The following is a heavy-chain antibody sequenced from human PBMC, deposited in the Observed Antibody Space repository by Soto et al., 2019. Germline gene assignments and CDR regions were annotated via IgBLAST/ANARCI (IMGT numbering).Heavy chain of an antibody. CDR1: GFTFDDYA. V-gene: IGHV3-43D*04. Sequence: EVQLVESGGVVVQPGGSLTLSCAVSGFTFDDYAMHWVRQAPGKGLEWVALISWDGGNTEYTDSVKGRFTISRDNSNRVRYLVMNYVRAEDTALYYCANDIQEGGGHDCLDYWGQGTLVTVSS. CDR3: ANDIQEGGGHDCLDY. J-gene: IGHJ4*02. CDR2: ISWDGGNT. D-gene: IGHD1-1*01.